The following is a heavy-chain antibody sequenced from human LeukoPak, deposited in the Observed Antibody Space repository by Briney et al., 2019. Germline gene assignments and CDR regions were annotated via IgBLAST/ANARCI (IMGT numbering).Heavy chain of an antibody. CDR2: IKQDGSEK. J-gene: IGHJ4*02. D-gene: IGHD2-15*01. CDR1: GFTFSSYW. V-gene: IGHV3-7*01. Sequence: GGSLRLSCAASGFTFSSYWMSWVRQAPRKGLEWVANIKQDGSEKYYVDSVKGRFTISRDNAKNSLYLQMNSLRAEDTAVYYCARDSGKRYCSGGSCYSDDWGQGTLVTVSS. CDR3: ARDSGKRYCSGGSCYSDD.